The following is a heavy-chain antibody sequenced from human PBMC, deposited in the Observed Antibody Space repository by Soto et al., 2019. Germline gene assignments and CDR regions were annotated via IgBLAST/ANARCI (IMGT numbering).Heavy chain of an antibody. CDR2: ISGSGGST. Sequence: HPGGSLRLSCAASGFTFSSYAMSWVRQAPGKGLEWVSAISGSGGSTYYADSVKGRFTISRDNSKNTLYLQMNSLRAEDTAVYYCANSPQKTGTNWFDPWGQGTLVTVSS. D-gene: IGHD1-1*01. CDR3: ANSPQKTGTNWFDP. CDR1: GFTFSSYA. V-gene: IGHV3-23*01. J-gene: IGHJ5*02.